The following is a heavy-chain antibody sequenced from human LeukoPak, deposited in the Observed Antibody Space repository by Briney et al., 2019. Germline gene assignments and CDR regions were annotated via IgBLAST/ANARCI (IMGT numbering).Heavy chain of an antibody. CDR1: GGTFSSYA. Sequence: GSSVKVSCKASGGTFSSYAISWVRQAPGQGLEWMGRIIPILGIANYAQKFQGRVTITADKSTSTAYMELSSLRSEDTAVYYCARCGGSYYSDYYYGMDVWGQGTTVTVSS. J-gene: IGHJ6*02. CDR2: IIPILGIA. D-gene: IGHD2-15*01. V-gene: IGHV1-69*04. CDR3: ARCGGSYYSDYYYGMDV.